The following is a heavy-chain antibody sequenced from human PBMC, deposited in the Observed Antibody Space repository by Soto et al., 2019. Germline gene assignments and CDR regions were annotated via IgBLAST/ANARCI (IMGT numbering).Heavy chain of an antibody. D-gene: IGHD4-17*01. CDR2: IIPIFGTA. Sequence: SVKVSCKASGVTFSSYAISWVRQAPGQGLEWMGGIIPIFGTANYAQKFQGRVTITADKSTSTAYMELSSLRSEDTAVYYCARDQYKGGSTVTTSGAFDIWGQGTMVTVSS. CDR1: GVTFSSYA. CDR3: ARDQYKGGSTVTTSGAFDI. V-gene: IGHV1-69*06. J-gene: IGHJ3*02.